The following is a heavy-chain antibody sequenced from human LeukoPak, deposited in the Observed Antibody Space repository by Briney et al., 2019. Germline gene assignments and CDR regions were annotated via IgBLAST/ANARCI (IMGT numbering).Heavy chain of an antibody. Sequence: SETLSLTCTVSGCSISSSSYYWGWLRQPPGKGLEWIGSIYYTGSTYHNSSLKSRVTISVDTSKNQFSLKLSSVTAADTAVYYCAIHPKFSTMVRGWRRTGNWFDPWGQGTLVTVSS. J-gene: IGHJ5*02. CDR2: IYYTGST. CDR3: AIHPKFSTMVRGWRRTGNWFDP. V-gene: IGHV4-39*07. CDR1: GCSISSSSYY. D-gene: IGHD3-10*01.